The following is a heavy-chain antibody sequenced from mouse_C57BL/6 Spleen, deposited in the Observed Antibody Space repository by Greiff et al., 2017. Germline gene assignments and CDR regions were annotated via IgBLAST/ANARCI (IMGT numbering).Heavy chain of an antibody. J-gene: IGHJ1*03. CDR3: ARINWDDWYFDV. CDR2: FYPGSGST. CDR1: GYTFTSYW. V-gene: IGHV1-55*01. Sequence: QVQLQQPGAELVKPGASVKMSCKASGYTFTSYWITWVKQRPGQGLEWIGDFYPGSGSTNYNEKFKSKATLTVDTSSSTAYMQLSSLTSEDSAVYDCARINWDDWYFDVWGTGTTVTVSS. D-gene: IGHD4-1*02.